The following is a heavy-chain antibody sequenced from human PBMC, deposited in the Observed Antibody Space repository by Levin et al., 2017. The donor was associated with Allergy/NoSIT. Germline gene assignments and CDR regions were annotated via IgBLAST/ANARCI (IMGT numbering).Heavy chain of an antibody. J-gene: IGHJ4*02. V-gene: IGHV3-74*01. CDR3: VRGLEC. CDR2: INSDGSSP. CDR1: GFTFSNYW. Sequence: PGGSLRLSCGASGFTFSNYWMHWVRQTPGKGLVWVSRINSDGSSPNYADFVKGRFTISRDNAKNTVYLQINSLRAEDTAVYYCVRGLECWGQGTLVTVSS.